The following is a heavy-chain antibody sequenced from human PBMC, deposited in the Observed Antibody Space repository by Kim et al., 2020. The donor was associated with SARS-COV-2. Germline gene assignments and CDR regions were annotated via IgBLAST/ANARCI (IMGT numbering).Heavy chain of an antibody. Sequence: GGSLRLSCAASGFTFSSYWMHWVRQAPGKGLVWVSRINSDGSSTSYADSVKGRFTISRDNAKNTLYLQMNSLRAEDTAVYYCARVGRYCSGGSCYLWGQGTLVTVSS. J-gene: IGHJ4*02. D-gene: IGHD2-15*01. CDR3: ARVGRYCSGGSCYL. CDR2: INSDGSST. V-gene: IGHV3-74*01. CDR1: GFTFSSYW.